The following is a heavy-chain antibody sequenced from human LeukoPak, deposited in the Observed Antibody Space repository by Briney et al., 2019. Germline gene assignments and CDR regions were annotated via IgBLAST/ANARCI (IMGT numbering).Heavy chain of an antibody. CDR1: GGSISSSSYY. CDR2: IYYSGST. J-gene: IGHJ4*02. D-gene: IGHD2-15*01. Sequence: SETLSLTCTVSGGSISSSSYYWGWIRQPPGKGLEWIGSIYYSGSTYYNPSLKSRVTISVDTSKNQFSLKLSSVTAADTAVYYCAEARAAVDYWGQGTLVTVSS. CDR3: AEARAAVDY. V-gene: IGHV4-39*07.